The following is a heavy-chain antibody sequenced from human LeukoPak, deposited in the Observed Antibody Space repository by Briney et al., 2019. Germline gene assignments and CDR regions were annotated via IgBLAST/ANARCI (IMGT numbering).Heavy chain of an antibody. CDR1: GYTFTDYY. J-gene: IGHJ4*02. V-gene: IGHV1-69-2*01. Sequence: ASVKISCKVSGYTFTDYYMHWVQQAPGKGLEWMGLVDPEDGETIYAEKFQGRVTITADTSTDTAYMELSSLRSEDTAVYYCANTRISGPNFDYWGQGTLVTVSS. CDR3: ANTRISGPNFDY. D-gene: IGHD2-15*01. CDR2: VDPEDGET.